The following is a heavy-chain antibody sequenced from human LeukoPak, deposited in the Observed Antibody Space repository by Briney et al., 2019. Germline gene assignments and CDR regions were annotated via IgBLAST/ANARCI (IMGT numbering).Heavy chain of an antibody. CDR3: ASPGSYGFMSFDY. CDR2: INHNGST. J-gene: IGHJ4*02. Sequence: SETLSLTCAVYGGSFSGYYWSWIRQPPGKGLEWIGEINHNGSTNYNPSLKSRVTISVDTSKNQFSLKLSSVTAADTAVYYCASPGSYGFMSFDYWGQGTLVTVSS. V-gene: IGHV4-34*01. D-gene: IGHD5-18*01. CDR1: GGSFSGYY.